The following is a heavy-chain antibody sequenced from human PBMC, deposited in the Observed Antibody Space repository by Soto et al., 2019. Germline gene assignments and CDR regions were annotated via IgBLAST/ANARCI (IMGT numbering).Heavy chain of an antibody. CDR2: ISGSGGST. CDR1: GFTFSSYA. D-gene: IGHD6-19*01. CDR3: AKDLVSSSGWYYFDY. J-gene: IGHJ4*02. V-gene: IGHV3-23*01. Sequence: EVQLLESGGGLVQPGGSLRLSCAASGFTFSSYAMSWVRQAPGKGLEWVSAISGSGGSTYYADSVKGRFAISRDNSKNTLYLQMNSLRAEDTAVYYCAKDLVSSSGWYYFDYWGQGTLVTVSS.